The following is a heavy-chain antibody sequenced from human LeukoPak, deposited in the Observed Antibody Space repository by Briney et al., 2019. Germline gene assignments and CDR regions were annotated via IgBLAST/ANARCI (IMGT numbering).Heavy chain of an antibody. CDR1: GFTFDDCA. Sequence: GGSLRLSCAVSGFTFDDCAMHWIRQAPGNGLEWVSGISWDGGNRGYADSVKGRFTISRDNARNSLFLQMNNLATDDTAFYYCAKDTGGYDPNAFDIWGQGTMVTVSS. V-gene: IGHV3-9*01. CDR3: AKDTGGYDPNAFDI. J-gene: IGHJ3*02. CDR2: ISWDGGNR. D-gene: IGHD5-12*01.